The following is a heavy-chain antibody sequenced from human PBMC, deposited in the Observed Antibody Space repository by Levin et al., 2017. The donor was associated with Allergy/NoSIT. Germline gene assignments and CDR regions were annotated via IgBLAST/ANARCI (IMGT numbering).Heavy chain of an antibody. CDR1: GFTFSGSA. CDR2: IRSKTNSYAT. Sequence: GESLKISCAASGFTFSGSAMHWVRQPSGKGLEWVGRIRSKTNSYATAYAASVKGRFTISRDDSKNTAFLQMNSLKTEDTAVYYCVTGDYYGYWGQGTLVTVSS. J-gene: IGHJ4*02. CDR3: VTGDYYGY. D-gene: IGHD4-17*01. V-gene: IGHV3-73*01.